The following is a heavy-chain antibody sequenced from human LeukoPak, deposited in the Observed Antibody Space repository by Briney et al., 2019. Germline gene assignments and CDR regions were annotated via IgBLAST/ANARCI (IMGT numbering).Heavy chain of an antibody. V-gene: IGHV3-74*01. CDR3: ARVSSGTRAY. Sequence: GGSLRLSCAASGFTFSSYWTHWVRQAPGEGLVWVSRINSDGSSTSYADSVKGRFTISRDNAKNTLYLQMNSLRAEDTAVYYCARVSSGTRAYWGQGTLVTVSS. J-gene: IGHJ4*02. D-gene: IGHD6-19*01. CDR1: GFTFSSYW. CDR2: INSDGSST.